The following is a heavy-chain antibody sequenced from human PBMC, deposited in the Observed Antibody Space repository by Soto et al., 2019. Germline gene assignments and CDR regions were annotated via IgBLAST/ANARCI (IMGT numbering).Heavy chain of an antibody. V-gene: IGHV1-18*04. J-gene: IGHJ4*02. CDR3: ARTYNWNSEGFDH. CDR2: ISTNSGNT. D-gene: IGHD1-7*01. Sequence: QVQLEQSGAEVKEPGASVKVSCKASGYPFGTYAITWVRQAPGQGLEWVGWISTNSGNTYYAQIFQGRVTLTTDTSTTTAYMELMSLTSDDTAIYYCARTYNWNSEGFDHWGQGTLVTVST. CDR1: GYPFGTYA.